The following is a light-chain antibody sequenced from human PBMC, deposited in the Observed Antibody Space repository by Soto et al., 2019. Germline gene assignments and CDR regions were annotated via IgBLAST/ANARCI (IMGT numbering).Light chain of an antibody. CDR1: SSDVGGYNC. CDR3: SSYTRSSTYV. Sequence: QSVLTHPASLSGPPGQSITISRTGTSSDVGGYNCVSWYRQHPGRAPKLMIYDVSNRPSGVSNRFSGSKSGNTASLTISGLQAEDEADYYCSSYTRSSTYVFGTGTKVTVL. CDR2: DVS. J-gene: IGLJ1*01. V-gene: IGLV2-14*01.